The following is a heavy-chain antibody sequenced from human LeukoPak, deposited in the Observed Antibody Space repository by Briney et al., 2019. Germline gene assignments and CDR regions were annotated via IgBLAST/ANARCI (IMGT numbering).Heavy chain of an antibody. CDR2: IYYSGST. D-gene: IGHD3-22*01. Sequence: PSQTLSLTCTVSGGSISSGGYYWSWIRQHPGKGLEWIGYIYYSGSTYYNPSLKSRVTISVDTSKNQFSLKLSSVTAADTAVYYCAREGYDSSGYYFDYWGQGTLVTVSS. J-gene: IGHJ4*02. CDR3: AREGYDSSGYYFDY. V-gene: IGHV4-30-4*08. CDR1: GGSISSGGYY.